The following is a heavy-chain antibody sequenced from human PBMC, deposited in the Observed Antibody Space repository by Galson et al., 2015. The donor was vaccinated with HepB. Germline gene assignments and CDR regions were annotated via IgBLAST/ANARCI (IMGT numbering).Heavy chain of an antibody. CDR1: GFTFRNYG. CDR2: ISFDGSHK. D-gene: IGHD2-8*01. V-gene: IGHV3-30*18. Sequence: SLRLSCAASGFTFRNYGMHWVRQAPGEGLEWVAVISFDGSHKYYADSVKGRFSISRDNSKNTLYLQMNSLRAEDTAVYYCAKDSAFCSNGVCGMHVWGKGTTITVSS. CDR3: AKDSAFCSNGVCGMHV. J-gene: IGHJ6*04.